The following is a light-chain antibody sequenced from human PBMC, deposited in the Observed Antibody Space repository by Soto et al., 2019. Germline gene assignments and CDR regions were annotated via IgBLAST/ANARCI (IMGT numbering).Light chain of an antibody. CDR2: AAS. V-gene: IGKV1-39*01. CDR1: QSISSY. J-gene: IGKJ1*01. CDR3: QQYHTLPWT. Sequence: DIQMTQSPSSLSASVGDRVTITCRASQSISSYLNWYQQKPGKAPKLLISAASILQSGVPSRFSGSGSGTDFTLTIRWLQSEDFATYYCQQYHTLPWTFGQGTKVDIK.